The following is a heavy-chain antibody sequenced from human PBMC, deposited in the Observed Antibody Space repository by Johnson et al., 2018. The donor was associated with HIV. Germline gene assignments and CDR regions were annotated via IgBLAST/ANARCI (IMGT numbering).Heavy chain of an antibody. Sequence: VQLVESGGGVVQPGRSLRLSCAASGFTFSSYAMHWVRQAPGKGLEWVAVISYDGSDKYYADSVKGRFTISRDNAKNSLYLQMNSLRAEDTAVYYCARPRRGMATNRDAFDIWGQGTMVTVSS. V-gene: IGHV3-30*04. CDR2: ISYDGSDK. J-gene: IGHJ3*02. CDR3: ARPRRGMATNRDAFDI. CDR1: GFTFSSYA. D-gene: IGHD5-24*01.